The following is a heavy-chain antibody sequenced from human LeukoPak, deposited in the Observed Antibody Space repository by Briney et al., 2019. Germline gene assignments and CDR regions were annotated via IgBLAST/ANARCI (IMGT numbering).Heavy chain of an antibody. J-gene: IGHJ4*02. V-gene: IGHV3-23*01. CDR2: ISGSGGST. CDR3: AKEYSSGWYKDY. CDR1: GFTFSSYA. D-gene: IGHD6-19*01. Sequence: GGSLRLSCAASGFTFSSYAMSWVRQAPGKGLEWVAAISGSGGSTYYADSVKGRFTISRDNSKNTLYLQMNGLRAEDTAVYYCAKEYSSGWYKDYWGQGTLVTVSS.